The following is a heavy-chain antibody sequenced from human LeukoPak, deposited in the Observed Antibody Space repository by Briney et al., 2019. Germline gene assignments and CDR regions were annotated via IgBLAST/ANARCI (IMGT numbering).Heavy chain of an antibody. CDR3: AKRGIVIRAVIIVGFHKEAYYFDY. V-gene: IGHV3-7*03. CDR1: GFTFGNYW. J-gene: IGHJ4*02. Sequence: GGSLRLSCVASGFTFGNYWMHWVRQAPGKGPEWVANLKPDGREKYYVDSVKGRFTISRDNPKNTLYLQMNSLRAEDTAVYFCAKRGIVIRAVIIVGFHKEAYYFDYWGQGALVTVSS. CDR2: LKPDGREK. D-gene: IGHD3-10*01.